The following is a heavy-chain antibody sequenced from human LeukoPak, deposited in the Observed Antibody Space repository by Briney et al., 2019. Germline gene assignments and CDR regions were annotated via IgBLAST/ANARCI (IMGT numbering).Heavy chain of an antibody. CDR2: ISYEGSNK. J-gene: IGHJ6*02. Sequence: GGSLRLSCAASGFTFSSYGMHWVRQAPGKGLEWVAVISYEGSNKYYADSVKGRFTISRDNSKSTLYLQMNSLRGEDTAVYYCAKDQGTDVWGQGTTVTVSS. V-gene: IGHV3-30*18. CDR1: GFTFSSYG. CDR3: AKDQGTDV.